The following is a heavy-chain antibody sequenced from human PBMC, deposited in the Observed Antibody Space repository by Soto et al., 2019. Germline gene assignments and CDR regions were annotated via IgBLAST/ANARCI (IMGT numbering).Heavy chain of an antibody. CDR2: IIPIFGTA. CDR1: GGNFSSYA. CDR3: ARDTYCTNGVCYSYFYGMDV. Sequence: SVKVSCKASGGNFSSYAISWVRQAPGQGLEWMGGIIPIFGTANYAQKFQGRVTITADESTSTAYMELSSLRSEDTAEYYCARDTYCTNGVCYSYFYGMDVWVQGTTGTLS. V-gene: IGHV1-69*13. D-gene: IGHD2-8*01. J-gene: IGHJ6*02.